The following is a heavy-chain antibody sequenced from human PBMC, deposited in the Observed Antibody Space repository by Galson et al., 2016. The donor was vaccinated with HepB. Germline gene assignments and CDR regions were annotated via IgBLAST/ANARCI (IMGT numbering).Heavy chain of an antibody. CDR2: DSMDGRRK. D-gene: IGHD3-10*02. V-gene: IGHV3-30*18. J-gene: IGHJ4*02. CDR3: AKRHEFCPPVGCSVDY. Sequence: SLRLSCAGSGFLFRGYGMHWVRQAPGKGLEWVAADSMDGRRKFYSDSVRGRFTISRDHSNNMLFLQMDSLRPDDTAVYYCAKRHEFCPPVGCSVDYWGQGTLVSVSS. CDR1: GFLFRGYG.